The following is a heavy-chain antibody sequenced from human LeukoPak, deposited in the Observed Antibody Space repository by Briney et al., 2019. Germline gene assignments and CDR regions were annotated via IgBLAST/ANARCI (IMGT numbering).Heavy chain of an antibody. CDR2: LAAASGTR. V-gene: IGHV3-23*01. CDR1: EFLFSTYT. J-gene: IGHJ4*02. D-gene: IGHD1-26*01. Sequence: GSLRLSCAASEFLFSTYTVNWVRQAPGQGLEWVAALAAASGTRYYANSVKGRFTISRDNSKNTVFLQMNSLRVEDTAVYYCAKDKVPDGKWDIDYWGQGTLVTVSS. CDR3: AKDKVPDGKWDIDY.